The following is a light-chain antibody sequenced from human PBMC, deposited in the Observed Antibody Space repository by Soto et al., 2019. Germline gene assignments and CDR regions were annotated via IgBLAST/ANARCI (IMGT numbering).Light chain of an antibody. CDR2: GVT. CDR3: TSYTSVSIVV. J-gene: IGLJ2*01. Sequence: QSVLTQPASVSGSPGQSITISCTGSNSDIGGYNYVSWYQQHPGKAPKLLIFGVTNRPSGVSDRFSGSKSGNTASLTISALQAEDEADYYCTSYTSVSIVVFGGGTKLTVL. V-gene: IGLV2-14*01. CDR1: NSDIGGYNY.